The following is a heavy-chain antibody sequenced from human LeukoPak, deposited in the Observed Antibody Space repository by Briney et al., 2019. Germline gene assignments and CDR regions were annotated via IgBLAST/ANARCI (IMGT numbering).Heavy chain of an antibody. CDR1: GFTFTSSA. J-gene: IGHJ4*02. D-gene: IGHD6-19*01. Sequence: ASVKVSCKASGFTFTSSAVQWVRQARGQRLEWIGWIVVGSGNTNYAQKFQERVTITRDMSTSTAYMELSSLRAEDTAVYYCAKPINTGWSWARGNDYWGQGTLVTVSS. V-gene: IGHV1-58*01. CDR3: AKPINTGWSWARGNDY. CDR2: IVVGSGNT.